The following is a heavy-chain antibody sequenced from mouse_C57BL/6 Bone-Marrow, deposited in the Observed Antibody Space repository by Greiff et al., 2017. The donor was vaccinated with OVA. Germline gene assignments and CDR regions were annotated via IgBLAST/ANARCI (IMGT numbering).Heavy chain of an antibody. CDR2: IYPGSGST. V-gene: IGHV1-55*01. CDR3: AKERIYYDYDDWYFDV. J-gene: IGHJ1*03. Sequence: QVQLQQPGAELVKPGASVEMSFKASGYTFTSYWITWVKQRPGQGLEWIGDIYPGSGSTNYNEKFKSKATLTVDTSSSTAYMQLSSLTSEDSAVYYCAKERIYYDYDDWYFDVWGTGTTVTVSS. D-gene: IGHD2-4*01. CDR1: GYTFTSYW.